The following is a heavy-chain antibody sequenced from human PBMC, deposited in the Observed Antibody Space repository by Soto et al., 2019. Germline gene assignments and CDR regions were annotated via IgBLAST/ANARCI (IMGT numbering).Heavy chain of an antibody. CDR1: GFTFRSSA. CDR2: LVVGTSNS. V-gene: IGHV1-58*01. J-gene: IGHJ6*02. Sequence: AVNVSCKTYGFTFRSSAVQWVRQARGQRLERIGCLVVGTSNSHYEPKFKYSVTISGDRSTKTVSMVMSGLLSEDTAVYYCATGEYCSGGSCSDYYYYYYGMDVWGQGTTVTVSS. D-gene: IGHD2-15*01. CDR3: ATGEYCSGGSCSDYYYYYYGMDV.